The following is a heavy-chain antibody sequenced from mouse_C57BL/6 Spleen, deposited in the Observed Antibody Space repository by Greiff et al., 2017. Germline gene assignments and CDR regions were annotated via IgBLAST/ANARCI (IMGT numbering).Heavy chain of an antibody. D-gene: IGHD1-1*01. CDR1: GDTFTSYW. CDR2: IDPSDSYT. CDR3: AIITTVVAGDAMDY. V-gene: IGHV1-59*01. Sequence: QVQLQQPGAELVRPGTSVKLSCKASGDTFTSYWMHWVKQRPGQGLEWIGVIDPSDSYTNYNQKFKGKATLTVDTSSSTAYMQLSSLTSEDSAVYYCAIITTVVAGDAMDYWGQGTSVTVSS. J-gene: IGHJ4*01.